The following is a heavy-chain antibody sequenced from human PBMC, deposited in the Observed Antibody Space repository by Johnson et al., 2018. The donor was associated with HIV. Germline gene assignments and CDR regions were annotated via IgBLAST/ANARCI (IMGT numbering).Heavy chain of an antibody. CDR3: TRARYSSSWYNGDAFDI. D-gene: IGHD6-13*01. J-gene: IGHJ3*02. V-gene: IGHV3-20*04. CDR1: GFTFDDYG. CDR2: INWNGGST. Sequence: VQLVESGGGVVRPGGSLRLSCAASGFTFDDYGMSWVRQAPGKGLEWVSGINWNGGSTSYGDSVKGRFNISRDNAKNSLYLQMNSLRAEDTALYYCTRARYSSSWYNGDAFDIWGQGTMVTVSS.